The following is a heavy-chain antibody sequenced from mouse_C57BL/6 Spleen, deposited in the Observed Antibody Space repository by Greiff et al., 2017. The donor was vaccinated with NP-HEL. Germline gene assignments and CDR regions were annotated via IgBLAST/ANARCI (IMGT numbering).Heavy chain of an antibody. CDR1: GYTFTDYY. CDR2: IFPGSGST. J-gene: IGHJ4*01. D-gene: IGHD2-4*01. CDR3: ASRGDYGRNYAMDY. V-gene: IGHV1-75*01. Sequence: VQLQQSGPELVKPGASVKISCKASGYTFTDYYINWVKQRPGQGLEWIGWIFPGSGSTYYNEKFKGKATLTVDKSSSTAYMLLSSLTSEDSAVYFCASRGDYGRNYAMDYWGQGTSVTVSS.